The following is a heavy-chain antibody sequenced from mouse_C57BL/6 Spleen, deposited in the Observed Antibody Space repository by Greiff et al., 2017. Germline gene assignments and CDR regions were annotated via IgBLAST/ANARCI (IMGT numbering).Heavy chain of an antibody. CDR3: ARRDSGTGNAMDY. CDR1: GFTFSDYG. CDR2: ISNLAYSI. D-gene: IGHD4-1*01. J-gene: IGHJ4*01. Sequence: DVKLVESGGGLVQPGGSLKLSCAASGFTFSDYGMAWVRQAPRKGPEWVAFISNLAYSIYYADTVTGRFTISRENAKNTLYLEMSSLRSEDTAMYYCARRDSGTGNAMDYWGQGTSVTVSS. V-gene: IGHV5-15*04.